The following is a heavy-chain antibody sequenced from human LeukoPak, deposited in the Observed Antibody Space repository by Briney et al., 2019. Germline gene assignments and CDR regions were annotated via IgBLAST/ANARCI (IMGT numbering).Heavy chain of an antibody. CDR3: ARGGIRRPDYFDY. Sequence: SETLSLTCAVYGGSFSGYYWSWIRQPPGKGLEWIGEISHSGSTNYNPSLKSRVTISVDTSKNQFSLKLSSVTAADTAVYYCARGGIRRPDYFDYWGQGTLVTVSS. V-gene: IGHV4-34*01. CDR2: ISHSGST. J-gene: IGHJ4*02. CDR1: GGSFSGYY. D-gene: IGHD4-17*01.